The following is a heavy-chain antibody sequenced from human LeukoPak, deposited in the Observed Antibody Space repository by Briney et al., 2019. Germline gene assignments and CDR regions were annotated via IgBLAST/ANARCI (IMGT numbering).Heavy chain of an antibody. CDR3: TRVGGGDGSGWSTTDY. CDR1: GGSISSSSYY. CDR2: INQDGSEK. D-gene: IGHD6-19*01. Sequence: ETLSLTCTVSGGSISSSSYYWGWIRQAPGKGLEWVANINQDGSEKYDVDSAKGRFTISRDNAKNSLYLQMNSLRVEDTAMYYCTRVGGGDGSGWSTTDYWGQGTLVTISS. J-gene: IGHJ4*02. V-gene: IGHV3-7*01.